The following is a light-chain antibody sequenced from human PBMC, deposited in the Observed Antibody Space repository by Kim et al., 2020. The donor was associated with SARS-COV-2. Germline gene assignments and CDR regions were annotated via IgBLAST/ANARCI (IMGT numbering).Light chain of an antibody. CDR2: GAS. Sequence: ASVGDVVTITCRASEYIYTWLSWYQQQPAKAPKLLISGASNLQPGVPPRFSASGSGTDFTLTISRLQPDDFATYYCQELNTFPLTFGGGTKVDIK. CDR3: QELNTFPLT. CDR1: EYIYTW. V-gene: IGKV1-12*01. J-gene: IGKJ4*02.